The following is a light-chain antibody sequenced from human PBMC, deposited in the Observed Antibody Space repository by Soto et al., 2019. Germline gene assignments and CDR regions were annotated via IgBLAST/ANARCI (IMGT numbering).Light chain of an antibody. V-gene: IGKV3-20*01. CDR2: DAS. CDR3: QQCSFSPRT. Sequence: EIVLTQSPGTLSLSPGERATLSCRAGQSVTNNYLDWFQQKPGQAPRLLIYDASIRADGIPDRFSGSGSETDFTLTISRLEPEDSAVYYCQQCSFSPRTFGQGTKVDIK. J-gene: IGKJ1*01. CDR1: QSVTNNY.